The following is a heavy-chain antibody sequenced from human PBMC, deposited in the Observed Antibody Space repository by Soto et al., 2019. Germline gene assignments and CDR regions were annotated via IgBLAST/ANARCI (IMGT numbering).Heavy chain of an antibody. CDR2: FDPEDGET. CDR1: GYTLTELS. J-gene: IGHJ3*02. D-gene: IGHD4-17*01. CDR3: VRATVVTPAFDI. Sequence: GASVKVSCKVSGYTLTELSMHWVRQAPGKGLEWMGGFDPEDGETIYAQKFQGRVTMTEDTATDTAYMELSSLRSEDTAVYYCVRATVVTPAFDIWGQGTMVTVSS. V-gene: IGHV1-24*01.